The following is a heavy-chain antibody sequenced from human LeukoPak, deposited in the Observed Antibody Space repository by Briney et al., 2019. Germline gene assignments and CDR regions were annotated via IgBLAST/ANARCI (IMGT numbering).Heavy chain of an antibody. D-gene: IGHD3-10*01. V-gene: IGHV4-59*08. Sequence: SETLSLTCTVSGDSISSYYWAWIRQPPGKGLEWIGYIYYSGGTNYNPSLKSRVTISVDTSKNQFSLKLSSVTAADTAVCYCARSHMVRGIDYWGQGTLVTVSS. CDR2: IYYSGGT. CDR3: ARSHMVRGIDY. CDR1: GDSISSYY. J-gene: IGHJ4*02.